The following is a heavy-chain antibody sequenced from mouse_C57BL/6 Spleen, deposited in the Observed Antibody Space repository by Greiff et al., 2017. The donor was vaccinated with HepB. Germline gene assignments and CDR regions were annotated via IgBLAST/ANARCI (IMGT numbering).Heavy chain of an antibody. D-gene: IGHD1-1*01. CDR2: IDPSDSYT. Sequence: QVQLQQPGAELVKPGASVKLSCKASGYTFTSYWMQWVKQRPGQGLEWIGEIDPSDSYTNYNQKFKGKATLTVDTSSSTAYMQLSSLTSEDSAVYYCARRDSPIHYEFAYWGQGTLVTVSA. CDR1: GYTFTSYW. V-gene: IGHV1-50*01. J-gene: IGHJ3*01. CDR3: ARRDSPIHYEFAY.